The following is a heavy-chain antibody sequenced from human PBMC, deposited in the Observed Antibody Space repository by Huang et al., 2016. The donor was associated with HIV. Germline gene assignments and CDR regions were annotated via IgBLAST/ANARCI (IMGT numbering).Heavy chain of an antibody. CDR3: AREKAADSAWYGVYDFDY. CDR1: GGSFSGYY. D-gene: IGHD6-19*01. CDR2: INHIGKT. Sequence: QVQLRQWGAGLVKPSETLSLTCAVYGGSFSGYYWTWIRQSPGKGLEWIGEINHIGKTNYQPSLKSRVTISKDTAKNQFSLQLTSVSAADTGVYFCAREKAADSAWYGVYDFDYWGEGALVTVTS. J-gene: IGHJ4*02. V-gene: IGHV4-34*01.